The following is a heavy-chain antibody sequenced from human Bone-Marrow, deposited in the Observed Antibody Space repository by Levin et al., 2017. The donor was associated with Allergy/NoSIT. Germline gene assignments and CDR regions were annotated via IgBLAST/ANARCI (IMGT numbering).Heavy chain of an antibody. CDR1: GFTFSNAW. D-gene: IGHD5-12*01. CDR3: TTDFRLRPFWDRTPFWYDYYGMDV. CDR2: IKSKTDGGTT. J-gene: IGHJ6*02. Sequence: GESLKISCAASGFTFSNAWMNWVRQAPGKGLEWVGRIKSKTDGGTTDYAAPVKGRFTISRDDSKNTLYLQMNSLKTEDTAVYYCTTDFRLRPFWDRTPFWYDYYGMDVWGQGTTVTVSS. V-gene: IGHV3-15*07.